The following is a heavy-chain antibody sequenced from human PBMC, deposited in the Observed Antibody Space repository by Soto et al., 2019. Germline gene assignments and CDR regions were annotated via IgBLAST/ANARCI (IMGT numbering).Heavy chain of an antibody. D-gene: IGHD2-8*01. Sequence: PSETLSLTRAVSGVSISSGNWWTCVRQTPQRGLEYIGEIFHDGTANYYPSFERRVAISVDTSKNQFSLKLTSVTAADTAIYSCARLVYDTRLNYMYFDFWGQGALVTVSS. CDR1: GVSISSGNW. CDR3: ARLVYDTRLNYMYFDF. J-gene: IGHJ4*02. V-gene: IGHV4-4*02. CDR2: IFHDGTA.